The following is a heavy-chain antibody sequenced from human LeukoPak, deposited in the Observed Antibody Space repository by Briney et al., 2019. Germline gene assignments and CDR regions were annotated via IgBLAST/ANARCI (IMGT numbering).Heavy chain of an antibody. CDR1: GGSFSGYY. CDR2: INHSGST. D-gene: IGHD3-3*01. V-gene: IGHV4-34*01. J-gene: IGHJ6*02. Sequence: SETLSLTCAVYGGSFSGYYWSWIRQPPGKGLEWIGEINHSGSTNYNPSLKSRVTISVDTSKNQFSLKLSSVTAADTAVYYCARVSNYYDFWSGYKDGYYYYGMDVWGQGTTVTVSS. CDR3: ARVSNYYDFWSGYKDGYYYYGMDV.